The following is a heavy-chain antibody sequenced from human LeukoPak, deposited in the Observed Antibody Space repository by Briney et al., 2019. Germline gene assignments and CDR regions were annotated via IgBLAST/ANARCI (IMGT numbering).Heavy chain of an antibody. V-gene: IGHV3-30*18. CDR2: ISYDGSNK. CDR1: GFTFSSYG. D-gene: IGHD4-17*01. J-gene: IGHJ6*02. CDR3: AKDRDYGDYGGMDV. Sequence: GGSLRLSCAASGFTFSSYGMHWVRQAPGKGLEWVAVISYDGSNKYYADSVKGRFTISRDNSKNTLYLQMNSLRAEDTAVYYCAKDRDYGDYGGMDVWGQGTTVTVSS.